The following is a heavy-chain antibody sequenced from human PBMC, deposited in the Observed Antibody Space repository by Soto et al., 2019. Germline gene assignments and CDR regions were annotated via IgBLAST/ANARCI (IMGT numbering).Heavy chain of an antibody. D-gene: IGHD3-22*01. J-gene: IGHJ4*02. CDR2: ISSSSSTI. CDR1: GFTFSSYS. CDR3: ARDQYYYDSSARGGDY. V-gene: IGHV3-48*02. Sequence: EVQLVESGGGLVQPGGSLRLSCAASGFTFSSYSMNWVRQAPGKGLEWVSYISSSSSTIYYADSVKGRFTISRDNAKNLLYLQMNRLRDEDTAVYYCARDQYYYDSSARGGDYWGQGTLFTVSS.